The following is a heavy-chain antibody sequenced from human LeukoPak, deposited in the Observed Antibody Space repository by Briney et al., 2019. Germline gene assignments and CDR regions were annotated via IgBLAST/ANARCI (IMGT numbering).Heavy chain of an antibody. CDR3: AREPIVLVPTALYYCDY. Sequence: SQTLSLTCTVSGGSISSGIYYWSWLRQPAGKGLEWLGRIYTSGSTNYNTSLKSRVTISVDTSKNQFSLKLSSVTAADTAVYYCAREPIVLVPTALYYCDYWGQGTLVTVSS. J-gene: IGHJ4*02. V-gene: IGHV4-61*02. D-gene: IGHD2-2*01. CDR1: GGSISSGIYY. CDR2: IYTSGST.